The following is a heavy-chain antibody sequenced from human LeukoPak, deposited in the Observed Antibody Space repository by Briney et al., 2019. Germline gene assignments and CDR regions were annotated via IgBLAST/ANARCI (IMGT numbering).Heavy chain of an antibody. CDR3: AKGGAARSDY. Sequence: GGSLRLSCAASGITFNTYAMSWLRQVPGMGPEWVSAITGSGLTYYADSVKGRFTISRDNSKNTLSLQMKSLRAEDTAVYYCAKGGAARSDYWGQGTLVTVSS. J-gene: IGHJ4*02. CDR1: GITFNTYA. CDR2: ITGSGLT. V-gene: IGHV3-23*01. D-gene: IGHD6-6*01.